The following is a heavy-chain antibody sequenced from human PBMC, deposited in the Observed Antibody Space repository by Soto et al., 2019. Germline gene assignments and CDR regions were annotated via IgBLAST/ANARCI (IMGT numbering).Heavy chain of an antibody. D-gene: IGHD6-6*01. J-gene: IGHJ6*02. CDR3: STAARPNYYYGMDV. CDR2: ISWNSGSI. Sequence: GGSLRLSCAASGFTFDDYAMHWVRQAPGKGLEWVSGISWNSGSIGYADSVKGRFTISRDNAKNTLYLQMNSLRAEDTAVYYCSTAARPNYYYGMDVRGQRTTVTGSS. V-gene: IGHV3-9*01. CDR1: GFTFDDYA.